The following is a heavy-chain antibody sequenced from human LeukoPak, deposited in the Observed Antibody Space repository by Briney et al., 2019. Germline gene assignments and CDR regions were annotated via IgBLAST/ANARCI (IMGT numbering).Heavy chain of an antibody. J-gene: IGHJ5*02. D-gene: IGHD6-13*01. CDR2: ISSSSSYI. V-gene: IGHV3-21*04. CDR3: AKAQSAGGTNWFDP. CDR1: GFTFSSYS. Sequence: GGSLRLSCAASGFTFSSYSMNWVRQAPGKGLEWVSSISSSSSYIYYADSVKGRFTISRDNAKNSLYLQMNSLRAEDTAVYYCAKAQSAGGTNWFDPWGQGTLVTVSS.